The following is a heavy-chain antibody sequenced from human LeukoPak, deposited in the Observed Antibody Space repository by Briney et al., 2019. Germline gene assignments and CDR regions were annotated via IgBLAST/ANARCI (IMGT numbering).Heavy chain of an antibody. CDR3: AKGIAAAGYYFDY. CDR1: GFTFSSYA. V-gene: IGHV3-23*01. D-gene: IGHD6-13*01. Sequence: GGSLRLSCAASGFTFSSYAMSWVRQAPGKGLEWVSAISGSGGSTYYADSVKGRFTISRDNSKNTLYLQMNSLRAEDTVVYYCAKGIAAAGYYFDYWGQGTLVTVSS. J-gene: IGHJ4*02. CDR2: ISGSGGST.